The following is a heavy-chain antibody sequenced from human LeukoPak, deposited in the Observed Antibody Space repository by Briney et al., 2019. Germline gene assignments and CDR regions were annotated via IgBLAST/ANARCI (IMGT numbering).Heavy chain of an antibody. Sequence: PGGSLRLSCAASGFTVSSNYMSWVRQAPGKGLVWVSLIYSGSSTYYADSVKGRFTISRDNSKNTLYLQMNSLRAEDTAVYYCARGDGPIYYYYYYMDVWGKGTTVTVSS. CDR3: ARGDGPIYYYYYYMDV. CDR1: GFTVSSNY. J-gene: IGHJ6*03. CDR2: IYSGSST. V-gene: IGHV3-53*01. D-gene: IGHD2/OR15-2a*01.